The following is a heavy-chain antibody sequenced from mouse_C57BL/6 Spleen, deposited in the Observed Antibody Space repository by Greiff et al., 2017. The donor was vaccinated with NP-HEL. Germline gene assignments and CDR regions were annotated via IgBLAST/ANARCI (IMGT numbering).Heavy chain of an antibody. CDR3: ASIYDYESHFDY. Sequence: QVQLQQSGAELVRPGASVKLSCKASGYTFTDYYINWVKQRPGQGLEWIARIYPGSGNTYYNEKFKGKATLTAEKSSSTAYMQLSSLTSEDSAVYFCASIYDYESHFDYWGQGTTLTVSS. V-gene: IGHV1-76*01. CDR1: GYTFTDYY. D-gene: IGHD2-4*01. J-gene: IGHJ2*01. CDR2: IYPGSGNT.